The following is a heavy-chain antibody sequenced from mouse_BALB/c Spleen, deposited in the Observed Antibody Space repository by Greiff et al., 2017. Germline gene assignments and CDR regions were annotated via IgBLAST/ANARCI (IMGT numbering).Heavy chain of an antibody. Sequence: VKLQESGPGLVQPSQSLSITCTVSGFSLTSYGVHWVRQPPGKGLEWLGMIWGDGSTDYNSALKSRLSISKDNSKSQVFLKMNSLQTDDTARYYCARDYYAMDYWGQGTSVTVSS. V-gene: IGHV2-6-7*01. J-gene: IGHJ4*01. CDR2: IWGDGST. CDR3: ARDYYAMDY. CDR1: GFSLTSYG.